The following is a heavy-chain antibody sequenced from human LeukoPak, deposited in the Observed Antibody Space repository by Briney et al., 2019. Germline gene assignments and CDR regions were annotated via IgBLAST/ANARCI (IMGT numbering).Heavy chain of an antibody. J-gene: IGHJ6*02. Sequence: PGGSPKLSCAASGFTFSGSAMHWVRQASGKGLEWVGRIRSKANSYATAYAASVKGRFTISRDDSNNTAYLQMNSLKTEDTAVYYCTSGITMVRGVLHYYYYGMDVWGQGTTVTVSS. CDR2: IRSKANSYAT. D-gene: IGHD3-10*01. V-gene: IGHV3-73*01. CDR1: GFTFSGSA. CDR3: TSGITMVRGVLHYYYYGMDV.